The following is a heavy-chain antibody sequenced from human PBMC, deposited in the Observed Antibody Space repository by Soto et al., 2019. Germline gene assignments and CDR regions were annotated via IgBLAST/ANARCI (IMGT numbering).Heavy chain of an antibody. CDR3: ERGQMLGRFDY. J-gene: IGHJ4*02. CDR1: GYTFTTYG. V-gene: IGHV1-18*01. Sequence: QVKLVQSGTEVKKPGASVKVSCKASGYTFTTYGISWVRQAPGQGLEWMGWISANNGNINYPQKVQGRVTMTTETSTNTAYMELRSLRFDDTAVYYCERGQMLGRFDYWGQGTLVTVSS. D-gene: IGHD3-10*02. CDR2: ISANNGNI.